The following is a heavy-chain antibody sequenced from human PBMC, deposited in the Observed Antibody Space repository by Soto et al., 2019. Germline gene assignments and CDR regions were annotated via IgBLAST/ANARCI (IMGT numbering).Heavy chain of an antibody. CDR1: GYTFTSYD. CDR3: ARGGEGYCSSTSCYAGLFDI. D-gene: IGHD2-2*01. CDR2: MNPNSGNT. Sequence: GAGVEVSCKASGYTFTSYDINWVRQATGQGLEWMGWMNPNSGNTGYAQKFQGRVTMTRNTSISTAYMELSSLRSEDTAVYYCARGGEGYCSSTSCYAGLFDIWGQGTMVTVSS. V-gene: IGHV1-8*01. J-gene: IGHJ3*02.